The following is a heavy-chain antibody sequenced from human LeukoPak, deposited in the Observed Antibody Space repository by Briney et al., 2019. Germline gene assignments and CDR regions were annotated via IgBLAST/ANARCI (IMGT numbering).Heavy chain of an antibody. Sequence: ASVKVSCKASGYTLTDHQVSWVRQAPGQGLKWMGWIMSNNGGIKYAQEFQGRVTMTRDTSINTAYLELSRLRSDDTAIYYCARDPVDGYSLFDYWGQGTLVTVSS. CDR2: IMSNNGGI. CDR3: ARDPVDGYSLFDY. CDR1: GYTLTDHQ. D-gene: IGHD5-18*01. J-gene: IGHJ4*02. V-gene: IGHV1-2*02.